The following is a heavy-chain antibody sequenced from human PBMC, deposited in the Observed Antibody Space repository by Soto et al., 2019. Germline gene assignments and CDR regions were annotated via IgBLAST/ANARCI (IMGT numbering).Heavy chain of an antibody. CDR3: AKCMTTVTTIPFDI. CDR1: GFTFSSYA. CDR2: ISGTGVGT. V-gene: IGHV3-23*01. Sequence: EVQLLESGGGLVQPGGSLRLSCAASGFTFSSYAMSWVRQAPGKGLEWVSAISGTGVGTYYADSVKGRFTISRDNAKNTLYLQMNSLRPEATAVYYCAKCMTTVTTIPFDIWGQGTMVTVSS. J-gene: IGHJ3*02. D-gene: IGHD4-17*01.